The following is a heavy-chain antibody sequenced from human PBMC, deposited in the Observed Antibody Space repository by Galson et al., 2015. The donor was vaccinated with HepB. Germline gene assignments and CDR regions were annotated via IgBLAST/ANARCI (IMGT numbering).Heavy chain of an antibody. CDR1: GFTFSSYA. D-gene: IGHD2-2*01. Sequence: SLRLSCAASGFTFSSYAMHWVRQAPGKGLEWVAVISYDGSNKYYADSVKGRFTISRDNSKNTLYLQMNSLRAEDTAVYYCARDRHIVVVPAAMGAFDIWGQGTMVTVSS. J-gene: IGHJ3*02. CDR3: ARDRHIVVVPAAMGAFDI. V-gene: IGHV3-30*04. CDR2: ISYDGSNK.